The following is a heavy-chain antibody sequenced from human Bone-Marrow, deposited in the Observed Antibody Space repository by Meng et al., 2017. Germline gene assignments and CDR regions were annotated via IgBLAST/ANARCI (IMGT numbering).Heavy chain of an antibody. D-gene: IGHD6-13*01. CDR2: LNPNGGGT. Sequence: QGEVVSPWAEVKKPGAPVTVPCKASGYPFTGYYIHWVRQAPGQGLEWMGWLNPNGGGTHYAQKFQGRVTMTGDTSISTAYMDLSGLRSDDTAVYYCARDEDISAAGKLFGDYWGQGTLVTVSS. CDR3: ARDEDISAAGKLFGDY. J-gene: IGHJ4*02. V-gene: IGHV1-2*02. CDR1: GYPFTGYY.